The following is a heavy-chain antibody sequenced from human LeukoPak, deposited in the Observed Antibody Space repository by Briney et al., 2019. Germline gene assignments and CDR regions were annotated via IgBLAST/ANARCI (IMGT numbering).Heavy chain of an antibody. CDR2: IYISGST. CDR1: GASITTYY. CDR3: ARGGERWLQPFDY. D-gene: IGHD5-24*01. Sequence: SETLSLTCTVSGASITTYYWSWIRQPAGKGLEWIGRIYISGSTSYNPPLKSRVTMSLDTSKNQFSLNLSSVTAADTAVYYCARGGERWLQPFDYWGQGTLVTVSS. J-gene: IGHJ4*02. V-gene: IGHV4-4*07.